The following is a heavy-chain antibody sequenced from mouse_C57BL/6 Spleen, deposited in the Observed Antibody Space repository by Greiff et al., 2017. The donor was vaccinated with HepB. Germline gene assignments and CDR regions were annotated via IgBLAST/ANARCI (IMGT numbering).Heavy chain of an antibody. CDR1: GYAFSSSW. CDR3: ASRIYYGYGY. J-gene: IGHJ2*01. Sequence: VQLQQSGPELVKPGASVKISCKASGYAFSSSWMNWVKQRPGKGLEWIGRIYPGDGDTNYNGKFKGKATLTADKSSSTAYMQLSSLTSEDSAVYFCASRIYYGYGYWGQGTTLTVSS. D-gene: IGHD2-2*01. V-gene: IGHV1-82*01. CDR2: IYPGDGDT.